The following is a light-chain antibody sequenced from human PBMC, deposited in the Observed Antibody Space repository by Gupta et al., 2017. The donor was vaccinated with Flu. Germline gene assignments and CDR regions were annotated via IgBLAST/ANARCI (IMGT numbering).Light chain of an antibody. CDR3: GTWDNRNRGWV. J-gene: IGLJ3*02. CDR2: HND. V-gene: IGLV1-51*01. Sequence: LYWYQHVPRTAPKLLIHHNDMRPSGLPDRISGSKSDASATLAIPGLQAAEEADYYCGTWDNRNRGWVFGGGTQLTVL.